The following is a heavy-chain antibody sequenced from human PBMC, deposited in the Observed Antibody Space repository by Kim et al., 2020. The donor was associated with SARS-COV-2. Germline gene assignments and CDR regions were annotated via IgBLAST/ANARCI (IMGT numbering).Heavy chain of an antibody. Sequence: SETLSLTCTVSGGSISSSSYYWGWIRQPPGKGLEWIGSIYYSGSTYYNPSLKSRVTISVDTSKNQFSLKLSSVTAADPAVSYCARGTHYGSPVPPFAHWG. CDR1: GGSISSSSYY. CDR3: ARGTHYGSPVPPFAH. D-gene: IGHD3-10*01. V-gene: IGHV4-39*01. J-gene: IGHJ1*01. CDR2: IYYSGST.